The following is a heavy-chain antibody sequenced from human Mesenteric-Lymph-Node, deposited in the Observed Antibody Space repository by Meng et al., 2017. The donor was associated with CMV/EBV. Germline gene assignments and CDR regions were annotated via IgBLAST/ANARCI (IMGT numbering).Heavy chain of an antibody. CDR2: VRSDEYNK. CDR3: VKEFDDYDSGSFYNVGDY. CDR1: GFTFSSYG. D-gene: IGHD3-10*01. Sequence: GGSLRLSCAAFGFTFSSYGMHWVRQAPGKGLEWVAFVRSDEYNKYYADSVEGRFTISRDNSKNTLYLQMNSLTTEDTAVYYCVKEFDDYDSGSFYNVGDYWGQGTLVTVSS. J-gene: IGHJ4*02. V-gene: IGHV3-30*02.